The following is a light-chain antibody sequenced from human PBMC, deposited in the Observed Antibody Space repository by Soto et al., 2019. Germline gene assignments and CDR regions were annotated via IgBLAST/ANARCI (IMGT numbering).Light chain of an antibody. Sequence: SYELTQPPSVSVAPGQTARITCGGNNIGIKSVHWYQQKPGQAPVLVVHDDDDRPSGIPERISGSNSGNTATLTISRVEAGDEADYYCQVWDSGDDHVIFGGGTKVTVL. V-gene: IGLV3-21*02. CDR1: NIGIKS. CDR2: DDD. CDR3: QVWDSGDDHVI. J-gene: IGLJ2*01.